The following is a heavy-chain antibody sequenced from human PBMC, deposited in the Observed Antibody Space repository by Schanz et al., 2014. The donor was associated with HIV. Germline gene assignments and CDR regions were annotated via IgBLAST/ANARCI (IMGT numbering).Heavy chain of an antibody. Sequence: VQLVESGGGVVRPGRSLRLSCAASGFTFDSYGMHWVRQAPGKGLDWVSTISGSDGDTYYADSVKGRFTISRDNSRNALYLHMNSLRADDTAIYYCVKAYSSGFSGAGSWGQGALVTVSS. V-gene: IGHV3-23*04. J-gene: IGHJ5*02. CDR2: ISGSDGDT. CDR3: VKAYSSGFSGAGS. D-gene: IGHD5-18*01. CDR1: GFTFDSYG.